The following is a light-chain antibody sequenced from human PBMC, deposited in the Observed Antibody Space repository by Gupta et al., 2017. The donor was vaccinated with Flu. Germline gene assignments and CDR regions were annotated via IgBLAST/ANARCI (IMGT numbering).Light chain of an antibody. CDR1: SSDVGSYTP. V-gene: IGLV2-18*01. CDR3: SLYTSSSTFVV. Sequence: VTISCTGTSSDVGSYTPVFWYQQPPATAPKLMIYEVSNRPSGVPDRFSGSKSGNTASLTISGLQAEDEADYYCSLYTSSSTFVVFGGGTKLTVL. J-gene: IGLJ2*01. CDR2: EVS.